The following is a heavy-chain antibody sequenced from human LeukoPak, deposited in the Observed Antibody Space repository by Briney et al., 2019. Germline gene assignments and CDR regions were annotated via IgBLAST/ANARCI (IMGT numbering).Heavy chain of an antibody. CDR1: GFTFSSYA. J-gene: IGHJ4*02. CDR3: ARVMTTVTTSNPVFDY. Sequence: GGSLRLSCAASGFTFSSYAMHWVRQAPGKGLEWVAVISYDGSNKYYADSVKGRFTISRDNSKNTLYLQMNSLRAEDTAVYYCARVMTTVTTSNPVFDYWGQGALVTVSS. V-gene: IGHV3-30-3*01. CDR2: ISYDGSNK. D-gene: IGHD4-17*01.